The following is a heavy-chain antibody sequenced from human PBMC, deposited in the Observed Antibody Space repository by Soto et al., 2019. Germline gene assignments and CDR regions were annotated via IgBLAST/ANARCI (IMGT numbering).Heavy chain of an antibody. Sequence: QVQLQQWGAGLLKPSETLSLTCAVYGGSFSGYYWSWIRQPPGKGLEWIGEINHSGSTNYNPSLRNRVTKTVYTSKHQFSLKLRSVTDADTAVYYCARARVDSRPRKVTFDYWGQGTLVTVSS. D-gene: IGHD2-21*02. CDR1: GGSFSGYY. V-gene: IGHV4-34*01. J-gene: IGHJ4*02. CDR3: ARARVDSRPRKVTFDY. CDR2: INHSGST.